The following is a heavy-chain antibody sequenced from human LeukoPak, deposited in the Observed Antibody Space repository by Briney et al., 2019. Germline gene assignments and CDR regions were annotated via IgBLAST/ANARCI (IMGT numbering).Heavy chain of an antibody. J-gene: IGHJ4*02. CDR2: IWYDGSNK. Sequence: GRSLRLSCAASGFTFSSYGMHRVRQAPGKGLEWVAVIWYDGSNKYYADSVKGRFTISRDNSKNTLYLQMNSLRAEDTAVYYCARDPASPYYDSSGYLLALPDYWGQGTLVTVSS. D-gene: IGHD3-22*01. V-gene: IGHV3-33*01. CDR3: ARDPASPYYDSSGYLLALPDY. CDR1: GFTFSSYG.